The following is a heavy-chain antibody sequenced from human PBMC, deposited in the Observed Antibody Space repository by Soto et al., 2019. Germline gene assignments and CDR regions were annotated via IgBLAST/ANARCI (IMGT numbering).Heavy chain of an antibody. Sequence: EVQLVESGGGLVQPGGSLRLSCAASGFTFSSYWMSWVRQAPGKGLEWVANIKQDGSEKYYVDSVKGRFTISRDNAKNSLYLQMNSLRAEDTAVYYCARPLRSYSSSSPVYGMDVWGQGTTVTVSS. CDR3: ARPLRSYSSSSPVYGMDV. D-gene: IGHD6-6*01. CDR1: GFTFSSYW. V-gene: IGHV3-7*03. J-gene: IGHJ6*02. CDR2: IKQDGSEK.